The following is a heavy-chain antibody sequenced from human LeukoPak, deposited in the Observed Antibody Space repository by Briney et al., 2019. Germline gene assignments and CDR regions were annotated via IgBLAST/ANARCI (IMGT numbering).Heavy chain of an antibody. D-gene: IGHD4-17*01. Sequence: KSLETLSLTCTVSGGSISSYYWSWIRQPPGKGLEWIGYIYYSGMTNYNPSLKSRVTISLDTSKNQFSLKLSSVTAADTAVYYCASADYDDYYIDFWGQGTLVTVSS. CDR2: IYYSGMT. CDR1: GGSISSYY. J-gene: IGHJ4*02. CDR3: ASADYDDYYIDF. V-gene: IGHV4-59*01.